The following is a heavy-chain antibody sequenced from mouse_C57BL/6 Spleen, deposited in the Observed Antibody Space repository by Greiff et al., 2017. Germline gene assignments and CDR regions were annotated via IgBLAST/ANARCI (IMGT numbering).Heavy chain of an antibody. J-gene: IGHJ1*03. Sequence: QVQLKQPGTELVKPGASVKMSCKASGYTFTSYWMHWVKQRPGQGLEWIGNINPSNGGTNYNEKFKSKATLTVDNSSSTAYMQLSSLTSEDSAVYYCAREAGDYSSYWYFDVWGTGTTVTVSS. CDR1: GYTFTSYW. D-gene: IGHD2-4*01. V-gene: IGHV1-53*01. CDR3: AREAGDYSSYWYFDV. CDR2: INPSNGGT.